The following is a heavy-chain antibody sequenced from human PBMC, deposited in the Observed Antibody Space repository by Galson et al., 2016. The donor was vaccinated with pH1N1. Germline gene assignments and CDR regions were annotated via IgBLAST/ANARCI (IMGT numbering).Heavy chain of an antibody. CDR2: IYYTGST. CDR1: GGSISSGGYY. CDR3: VGAYYDSSPRNWFDP. Sequence: TLSLTCTVSGGSISSGGYYWSWIRQHPGKGLEWIGYIYYTGSTYYNPSLKSPVIISVDTSKNQVSLNLSSVTAADTAVYYCVGAYYDSSPRNWFDPWGQGTLVTVSS. J-gene: IGHJ5*02. D-gene: IGHD3-22*01. V-gene: IGHV4-31*01.